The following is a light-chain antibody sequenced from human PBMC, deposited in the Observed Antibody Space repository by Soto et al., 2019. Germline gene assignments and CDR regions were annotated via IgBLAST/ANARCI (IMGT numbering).Light chain of an antibody. Sequence: IVLKQSPGTLSFPPGERAMLCCRISQSVSSSYLAWYQQKPGQAPRLLIYGASSRATGIPDRFSGSGSGTDFTLTISRLEPEDFAVYYCQQYGSSPWTFGQGTKVDIK. CDR3: QQYGSSPWT. CDR2: GAS. J-gene: IGKJ1*01. V-gene: IGKV3-20*01. CDR1: QSVSSSY.